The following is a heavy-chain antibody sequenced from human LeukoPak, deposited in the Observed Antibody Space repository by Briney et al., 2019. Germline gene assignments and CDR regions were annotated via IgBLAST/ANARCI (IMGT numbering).Heavy chain of an antibody. V-gene: IGHV3-21*01. CDR1: GFTFSSDS. CDR3: ARDRVAEGAYFDY. J-gene: IGHJ4*02. Sequence: GGSLRLSCAASGFTFSSDSMNWVRQAAGKGLEWISSISSSSSYIHYADSVKGRFTISRDNAKNSMYLQMNSLRAEDTAVYYCARDRVAEGAYFDYWGQGTLVTVSS. D-gene: IGHD6-13*01. CDR2: ISSSSSYI.